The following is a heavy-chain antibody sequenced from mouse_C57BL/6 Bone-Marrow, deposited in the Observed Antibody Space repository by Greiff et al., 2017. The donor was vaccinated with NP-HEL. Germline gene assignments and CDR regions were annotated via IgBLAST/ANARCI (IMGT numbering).Heavy chain of an antibody. D-gene: IGHD4-1*01. V-gene: IGHV1-74*01. CDR2: IHPSDSDT. J-gene: IGHJ4*01. Sequence: VQLQQSGAELVKPGASVKVSCKASGYTFTSYWMHWVKQRPGQGLEWIGRIHPSDSDTNYNQKFKGKATLTVDKSSSTAYMQLSSLTSEDSAVYYCAIVGYSLYAMDYWGQGTSVTVSS. CDR3: AIVGYSLYAMDY. CDR1: GYTFTSYW.